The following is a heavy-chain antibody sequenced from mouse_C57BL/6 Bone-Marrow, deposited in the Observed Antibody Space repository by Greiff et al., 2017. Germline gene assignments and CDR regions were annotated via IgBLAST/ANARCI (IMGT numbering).Heavy chain of an antibody. CDR2: IWGVGST. CDR3: ASVGGYAGFAY. D-gene: IGHD2-2*01. J-gene: IGHJ3*01. Sequence: VKLVESGPGLVAPSQSLSITCTVSGFSLTSYGVDWVRQSPGKGLEWLGVIWGVGSTNYNSATKSRLSISKDNSKSQVFLKMNSLQTEDTAMYYCASVGGYAGFAYWGQGTLVTVSA. V-gene: IGHV2-6*01. CDR1: GFSLTSYG.